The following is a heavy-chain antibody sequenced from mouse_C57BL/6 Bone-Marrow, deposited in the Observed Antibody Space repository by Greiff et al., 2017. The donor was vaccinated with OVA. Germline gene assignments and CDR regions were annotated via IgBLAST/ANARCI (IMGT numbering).Heavy chain of an antibody. Sequence: EVMLVESGGGLVQPGGSLKLSCAASGFTFSDYYMYWVRQTPEKRLEWVAYISNGGGSTYYPDTVKGRFTISRDNATNTLYLQMSRLKSEDTAMYYCARFDCYYFDYWGRGTALTVSS. D-gene: IGHD2-4*01. CDR2: ISNGGGST. CDR1: GFTFSDYY. V-gene: IGHV5-12*01. CDR3: ARFDCYYFDY. J-gene: IGHJ2*01.